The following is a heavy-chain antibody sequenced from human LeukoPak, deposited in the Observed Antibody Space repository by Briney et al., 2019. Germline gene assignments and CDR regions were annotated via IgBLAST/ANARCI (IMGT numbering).Heavy chain of an antibody. J-gene: IGHJ4*02. CDR2: INPNSGGT. V-gene: IGHV1-2*02. CDR3: ARTSVLTYIVAALGY. D-gene: IGHD5-12*01. Sequence: ASVKVSCKASGYTFTGYYMHWVRQAPGQGLEWMGWINPNSGGTNYAQKFKGRVTMTRDTSISTAYTELSRLRSDDTAVYYCARTSVLTYIVAALGYWGQGTLVTVSS. CDR1: GYTFTGYY.